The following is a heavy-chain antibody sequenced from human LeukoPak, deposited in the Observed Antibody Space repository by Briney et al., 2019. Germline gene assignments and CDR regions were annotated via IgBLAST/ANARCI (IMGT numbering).Heavy chain of an antibody. CDR3: ARDRSAMVRGVTYNWFDP. CDR1: GFTFSSYE. CDR2: ISSSGSTI. D-gene: IGHD3-10*01. J-gene: IGHJ5*02. V-gene: IGHV3-48*03. Sequence: GGSLRLSCAASGFTFSSYEMTWVRQAPGKGLEWVSYISSSGSTIYYADSVKGRFTISRDNAKNSLYLQMNSLRAEDTAVYYCARDRSAMVRGVTYNWFDPWGQGTLVTVSS.